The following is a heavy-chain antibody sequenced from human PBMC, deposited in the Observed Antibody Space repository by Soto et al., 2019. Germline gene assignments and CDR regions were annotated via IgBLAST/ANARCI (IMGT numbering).Heavy chain of an antibody. V-gene: IGHV3-33*01. CDR3: ARDLNHYFDY. J-gene: IGHJ4*02. CDR1: GFTFSTYG. CDR2: IWYDGSKT. Sequence: QVQLVESGGGVVQPGGSLRLSCVASGFTFSTYGIHWIRQAPGKGLEWVAVIWYDGSKTYFADSVKGRFTISRDNSKNTLYLQMDSLRAEDTAAYYCARDLNHYFDYWGQGTLVTVSS.